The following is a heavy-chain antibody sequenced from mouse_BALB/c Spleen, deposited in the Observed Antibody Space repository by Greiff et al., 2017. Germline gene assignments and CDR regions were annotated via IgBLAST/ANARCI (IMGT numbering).Heavy chain of an antibody. V-gene: IGHV14-4*02. Sequence: EVQLQQSGAELVRSGASVKLSCTASGFNIKDYYMHWVKQRPEQGLEWIGWIDPENGDTEYAPKFQGKATMTADTSSNTAYLQLSSLTSEDTAVYYSKSDYAQFDDWGQGTTLTVSS. CDR2: IDPENGDT. CDR1: GFNIKDYY. J-gene: IGHJ2*01. D-gene: IGHD1-1*02. CDR3: KSDYAQFDD.